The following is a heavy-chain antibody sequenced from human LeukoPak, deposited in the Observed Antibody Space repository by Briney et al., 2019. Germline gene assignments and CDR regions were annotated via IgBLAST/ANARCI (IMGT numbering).Heavy chain of an antibody. D-gene: IGHD6-13*01. CDR1: GFTFSSYG. J-gene: IGHJ4*02. CDR2: IRYDGSNK. Sequence: AGGSLRLSCAASGFTFSSYGMHWVRQAPGKGLEWVAFIRYDGSNKYYADSVKGRFTISRDNSKNTLYLQMNSLRAEDTAAYYCAKDRFVAAAGLPDYGGQGTLVTVSA. CDR3: AKDRFVAAAGLPDY. V-gene: IGHV3-30*02.